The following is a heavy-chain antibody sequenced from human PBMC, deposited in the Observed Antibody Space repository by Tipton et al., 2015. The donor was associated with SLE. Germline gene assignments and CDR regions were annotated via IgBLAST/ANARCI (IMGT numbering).Heavy chain of an antibody. CDR3: AGGELRYGDYDFYY. CDR2: IHSSGTT. V-gene: IGHV4-59*02. Sequence: TLSLTCSVSGGAVIHNYWSWIRQPPGKGLEWIGYIHSSGTTKYNSSLRSRVTISVDTSKNQFSLRLTSVTAADAAVYYCAGGELRYGDYDFYYWGQGSLVTVSS. J-gene: IGHJ4*02. D-gene: IGHD4-17*01. CDR1: GGAVIHNY.